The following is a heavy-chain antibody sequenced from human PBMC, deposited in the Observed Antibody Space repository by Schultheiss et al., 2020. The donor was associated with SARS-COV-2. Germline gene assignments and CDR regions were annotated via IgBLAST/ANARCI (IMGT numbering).Heavy chain of an antibody. D-gene: IGHD1-26*01. J-gene: IGHJ4*02. V-gene: IGHV4-59*12. CDR3: ARKPGLLRATTSDY. CDR1: GGTISNYY. Sequence: SETLSLTCTVSGGTISNYYWSWIRQPPGKGLEWIGSSYHSGSTNYNPSLKSRVTISVDTSKNQFSLKLSSVTAADTAVYYCARKPGLLRATTSDYWGQGTLVTVSS. CDR2: SYHSGST.